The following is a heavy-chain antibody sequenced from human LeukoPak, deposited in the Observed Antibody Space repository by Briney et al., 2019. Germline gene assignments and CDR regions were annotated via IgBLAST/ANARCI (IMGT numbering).Heavy chain of an antibody. D-gene: IGHD2-15*01. Sequence: PGGSLRLSCAASGFTFSSYAMSWVRQAPGKGLQWVSAISGSGGSTYYADSVKGRFTISRDNSKNTLYLQMNSLRAEDTAVYYCAKRMVVAATTYYFDYWGQGTLVTVSS. CDR2: ISGSGGST. CDR3: AKRMVVAATTYYFDY. J-gene: IGHJ4*02. CDR1: GFTFSSYA. V-gene: IGHV3-23*01.